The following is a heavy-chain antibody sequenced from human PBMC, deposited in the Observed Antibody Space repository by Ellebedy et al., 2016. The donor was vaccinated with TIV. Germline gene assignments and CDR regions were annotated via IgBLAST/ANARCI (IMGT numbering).Heavy chain of an antibody. Sequence: MPSETLSLTCAVYGGSLSGYYWSWIRQPPGKGLEWIGEINHSGSTNYNSSPKSRVTISLDTSKNQFSLKLSSVTAAETAVYYCSRGVTDQNWGQGILVTVSS. CDR3: SRGVTDQN. CDR2: INHSGST. J-gene: IGHJ4*02. D-gene: IGHD2-21*02. CDR1: GGSLSGYY. V-gene: IGHV4-34*01.